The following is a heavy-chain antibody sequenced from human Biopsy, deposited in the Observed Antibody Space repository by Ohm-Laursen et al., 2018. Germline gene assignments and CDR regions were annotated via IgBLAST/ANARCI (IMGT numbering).Heavy chain of an antibody. CDR1: GDSLTSGPEN. CDR3: ARGRRTSGWPYFDN. D-gene: IGHD6-19*01. J-gene: IGHJ4*02. Sequence: SDTLSLTWTVSGDSLTSGPENWSWIRQSPGQGLEYIGFIYSGGNTNYNPSLKNRVTMSVDTSKNQFCLKLYSVTAADTAVYYCARGRRTSGWPYFDNWGQGALVIVSP. CDR2: IYSGGNT. V-gene: IGHV4-61*01.